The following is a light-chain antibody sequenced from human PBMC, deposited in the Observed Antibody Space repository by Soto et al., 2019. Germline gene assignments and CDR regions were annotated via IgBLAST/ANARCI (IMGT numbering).Light chain of an antibody. CDR2: GAS. CDR1: QSISSE. Sequence: EIVMTQSPATLSVSPGERATLSCRASQSISSELAWYQQKPGQPPRLLIYGASTRATGVPARFTGSGSGSDFTLTISRLQSEDFAVYYCQQGHNWPLTFGQATRLEI. CDR3: QQGHNWPLT. V-gene: IGKV3-15*01. J-gene: IGKJ2*01.